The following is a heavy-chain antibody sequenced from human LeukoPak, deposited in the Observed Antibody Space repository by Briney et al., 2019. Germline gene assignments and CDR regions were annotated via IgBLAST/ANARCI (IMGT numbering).Heavy chain of an antibody. J-gene: IGHJ3*02. CDR1: GGSISSSNW. CDR2: INQSGRT. V-gene: IGHV4-4*02. CDR3: AREGRLGGYDSDSLDI. D-gene: IGHD5-12*01. Sequence: SETLSLTCAVSGGSISSSNWWSWVRQPPGEGLEWIGEINQSGRTIYNPYNPSPKSRVTISIDPSKNQFSLKLTSVTAADTGVYYCAREGRLGGYDSDSLDIWGQGTLVTVSS.